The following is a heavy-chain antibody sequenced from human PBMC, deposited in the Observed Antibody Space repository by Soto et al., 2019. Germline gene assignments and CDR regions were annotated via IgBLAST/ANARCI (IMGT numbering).Heavy chain of an antibody. V-gene: IGHV1-69*02. D-gene: IGHD5-12*01. CDR3: AIVPAVATPKGGFQSYYSYGMDV. J-gene: IGHJ6*02. Sequence: QVQLVQSGAEVKKPGSSVKVSCKASGGTFSSYTISWVRQAPGQGLEWMGRIIPILGIANYAQKFQGRVTITADKSTSTAHMGLSSLRSADTAVYYCAIVPAVATPKGGFQSYYSYGMDVWGQGTTVTVSS. CDR2: IIPILGIA. CDR1: GGTFSSYT.